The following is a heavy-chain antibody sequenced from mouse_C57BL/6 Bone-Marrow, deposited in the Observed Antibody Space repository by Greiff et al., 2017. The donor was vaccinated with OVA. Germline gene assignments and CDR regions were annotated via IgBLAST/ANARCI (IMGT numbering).Heavy chain of an antibody. CDR1: GYTFTSYW. D-gene: IGHD2-4*01. Sequence: VQLQQPGAELVRPGSSVKLSCKASGYTFTSYWMHWVKQRPIQGLEWIGNIDPSDSETHYNQKFKDKATLTVDKSSSTAYMQLSSLTSEDSAVYYCARMRDDYDVGWFAYWGQGTLVTVSA. CDR3: ARMRDDYDVGWFAY. V-gene: IGHV1-52*01. CDR2: IDPSDSET. J-gene: IGHJ3*01.